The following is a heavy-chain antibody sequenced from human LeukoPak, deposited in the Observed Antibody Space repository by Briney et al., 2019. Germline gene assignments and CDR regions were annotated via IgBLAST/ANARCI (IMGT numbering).Heavy chain of an antibody. CDR2: INPNSGGT. J-gene: IGHJ4*02. CDR3: ARDEVGATDY. V-gene: IGHV1-2*02. D-gene: IGHD1-26*01. Sequence: ASVKVSCEASGGTFSSYAISWVRQAPGQGLEWMGWINPNSGGTNYAQKFQGRVTMTRDTSISTAYMELSRLRSDDTAVYYCARDEVGATDYWGQGTLVTVSS. CDR1: GGTFSSYA.